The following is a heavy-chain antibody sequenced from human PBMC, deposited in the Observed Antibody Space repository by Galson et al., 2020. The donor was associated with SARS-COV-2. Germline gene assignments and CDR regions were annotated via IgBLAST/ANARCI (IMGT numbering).Heavy chain of an antibody. CDR3: ARDPRFTIFLESYYYMDV. V-gene: IGHV4-31*03. CDR2: CSYSGST. Sequence: SETLSLTCTVSGGSISGTSFNWSWIRQRPGKGLEWIGDCSYSGSTNYNPSLKSRITMSLDTSKSQFSLTLSSVTAADTAVYYCARDPRFTIFLESYYYMDVWGKGTTVVVSS. J-gene: IGHJ6*03. CDR1: GGSISGTSFN. D-gene: IGHD3-3*01.